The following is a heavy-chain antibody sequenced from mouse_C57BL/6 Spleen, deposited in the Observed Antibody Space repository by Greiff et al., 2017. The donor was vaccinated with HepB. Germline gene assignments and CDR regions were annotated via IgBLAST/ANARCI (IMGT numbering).Heavy chain of an antibody. J-gene: IGHJ2*01. CDR1: GFTFSDYG. V-gene: IGHV5-17*01. Sequence: EVKLVESGGGLVKPGGSLKLSCAASGFTFSDYGMHWVRQAPEKGLEWVAYISSGSSTIYYADTVKGRFTISRDNAKNTLFLQMTSLRSEDTAMYYCARNWVLYFDYWGQGTTLTVSS. CDR3: ARNWVLYFDY. CDR2: ISSGSSTI. D-gene: IGHD4-1*01.